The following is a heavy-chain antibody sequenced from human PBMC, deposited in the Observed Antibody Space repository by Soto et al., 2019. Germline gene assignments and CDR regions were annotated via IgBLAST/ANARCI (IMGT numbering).Heavy chain of an antibody. CDR2: INRDGSST. CDR3: ARDRVGGVRGVGPRNYYYYYGMDV. D-gene: IGHD3-10*01. Sequence: PGGSLRLSCAASGFTFSSYWMRWVRQAPGKGLVWVSRINRDGSSTSYADSVKGRFTISRDNAKNTLYLQMNSLRAEDTAVYYCARDRVGGVRGVGPRNYYYYYGMDVWGQGTTVTVSS. CDR1: GFTFSSYW. V-gene: IGHV3-74*01. J-gene: IGHJ6*02.